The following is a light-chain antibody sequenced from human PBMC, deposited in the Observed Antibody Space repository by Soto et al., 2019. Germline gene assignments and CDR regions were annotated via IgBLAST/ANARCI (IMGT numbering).Light chain of an antibody. CDR1: QSISSW. Sequence: DIQMTQSPSTLSASVGDRVTITCRASQSISSWLAWYQQKPGKAPKLLIYDASSLESGVPSRFSGSGSGTEFTLTISSLQPDDFATYYCQQYNLYPETFGQGTKVDI. CDR3: QQYNLYPET. J-gene: IGKJ1*01. V-gene: IGKV1-5*01. CDR2: DAS.